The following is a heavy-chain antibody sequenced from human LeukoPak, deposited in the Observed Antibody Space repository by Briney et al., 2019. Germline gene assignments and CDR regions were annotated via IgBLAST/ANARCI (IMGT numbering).Heavy chain of an antibody. J-gene: IGHJ4*02. V-gene: IGHV3-21*01. CDR1: GFTFSDYR. Sequence: PGGSLRLSCAASGFTFSDYRMNWVRQAPGKGLEWVSSISSSGVYIYYADSVKGRFTISRDNAKNTLYLQMNSLRAEDTAVYYCAKDQANGGFDYWGQGTLVTVSS. CDR3: AKDQANGGFDY. CDR2: ISSSGVYI. D-gene: IGHD4-23*01.